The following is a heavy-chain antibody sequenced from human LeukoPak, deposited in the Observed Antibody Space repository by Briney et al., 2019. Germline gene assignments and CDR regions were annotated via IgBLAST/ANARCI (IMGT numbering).Heavy chain of an antibody. CDR3: ARAPVSYYYDSSPFDY. CDR1: GYTFTGYY. D-gene: IGHD3-22*01. V-gene: IGHV1-2*02. J-gene: IGHJ4*02. CDR2: INPNSGGT. Sequence: GASVKVSCKASGYTFTGYYMHWVRQAPGQGLEWMGWINPNSGGTNYAQKFQGRVTMTRDTSISTAYMELSRLGSDDTAVYYCARAPVSYYYDSSPFDYWGQGTLVTVSS.